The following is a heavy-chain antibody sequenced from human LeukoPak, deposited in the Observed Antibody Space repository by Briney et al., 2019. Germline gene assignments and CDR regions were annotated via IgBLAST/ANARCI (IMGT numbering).Heavy chain of an antibody. D-gene: IGHD6-13*01. J-gene: IGHJ4*02. CDR3: AKTHDRYSSSWSFDY. Sequence: PGGSLRLSCAASGFTFRAHGMDWVRQAPGKGLEWVAGISPGGDITYYADSVMGRFTISRDNPKSTVYLQMNSLRVEDTAEYYCAKTHDRYSSSWSFDYWGQGTLVTVSS. CDR2: ISPGGDIT. V-gene: IGHV3-23*01. CDR1: GFTFRAHG.